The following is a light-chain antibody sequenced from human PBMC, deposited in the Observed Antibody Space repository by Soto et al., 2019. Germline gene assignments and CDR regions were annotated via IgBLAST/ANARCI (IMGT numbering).Light chain of an antibody. CDR2: DNN. Sequence: QAVVTQPPSVSAAPGQKVTISCSGSSSNIGNNFVSWYQQLPRTAPKLLIYDNNKRPSGIPDRFSGSKSGTSATLGITGLQTGDEADYYCGTWDSSLSAHVVFGGGTKLTVL. V-gene: IGLV1-51*01. CDR3: GTWDSSLSAHVV. CDR1: SSNIGNNF. J-gene: IGLJ2*01.